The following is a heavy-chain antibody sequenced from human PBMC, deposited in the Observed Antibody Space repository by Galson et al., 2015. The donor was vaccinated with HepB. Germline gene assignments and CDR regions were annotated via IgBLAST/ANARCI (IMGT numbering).Heavy chain of an antibody. V-gene: IGHV2-5*02. CDR1: GFSLFTSGVG. D-gene: IGHD3-16*02. CDR3: AHRADFDYIWGIYRPSSDDPFDI. Sequence: PALVKPTQTLTLTCTFSGFSLFTSGVGVGWIRQPPGKALEWLALIYWDDNKRYSPSLKSRLTITKDTSKNQVVLTMTNMDPVDTATYYCAHRADFDYIWGIYRPSSDDPFDIWGQGTMVTVSS. CDR2: IYWDDNK. J-gene: IGHJ3*02.